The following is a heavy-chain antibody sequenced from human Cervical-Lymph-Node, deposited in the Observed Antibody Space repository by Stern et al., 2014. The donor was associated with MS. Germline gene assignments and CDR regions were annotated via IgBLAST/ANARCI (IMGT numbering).Heavy chain of an antibody. Sequence: QMQLVQSGAEVKKPGASVKVSCKASGYTFTSYYMHWGRQAPGQGLEWMGIINPSGGSTSYAQKFQGRVTMTRDTSTSTVYMELSSLRSEDTAVYYCAREWELRPDAFDIWGQGTMVTVSS. V-gene: IGHV1-46*01. CDR3: AREWELRPDAFDI. CDR1: GYTFTSYY. D-gene: IGHD1-26*01. J-gene: IGHJ3*02. CDR2: INPSGGST.